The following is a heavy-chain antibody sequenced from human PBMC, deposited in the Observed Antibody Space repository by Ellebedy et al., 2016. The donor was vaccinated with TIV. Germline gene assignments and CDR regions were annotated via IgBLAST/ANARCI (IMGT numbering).Heavy chain of an antibody. CDR1: GFTFSSYA. CDR3: ARAPYYGMDV. CDR2: ISYDGSNK. V-gene: IGHV3-30-3*01. Sequence: GGSLRLXXAASGFTFSSYAMHWVRQAPGKGLEWVAVISYDGSNKYYADSVKGRFTISRDNSKNTLYLQMNSLRAEDTAVYYCARAPYYGMDVWGQGTTVTVSS. J-gene: IGHJ6*02.